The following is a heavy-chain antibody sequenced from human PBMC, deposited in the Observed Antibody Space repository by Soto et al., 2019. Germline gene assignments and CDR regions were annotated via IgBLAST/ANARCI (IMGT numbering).Heavy chain of an antibody. CDR3: ARIYDSSGYYFDY. CDR1: GGTFSSQA. CDR2: IIPFFRGT. D-gene: IGHD3-22*01. V-gene: IGHV1-69*01. Sequence: QVQLVQSGAEVKKPGSSVKVSCKASGGTFSSQAISWVRQAPGQGLEWMGQIIPFFRGTKYAQKFQGRVTITADDSTSTAYMDLSSLRSEDTAVYYCARIYDSSGYYFDYWGQGTLVTVSS. J-gene: IGHJ4*02.